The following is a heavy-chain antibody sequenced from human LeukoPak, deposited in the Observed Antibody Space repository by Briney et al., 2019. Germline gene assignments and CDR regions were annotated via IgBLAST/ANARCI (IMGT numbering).Heavy chain of an antibody. CDR1: GYTFTGYY. D-gene: IGHD2-21*01. CDR3: ATVCNWRLFGAFDI. Sequence: GASVKVSCKASGYTFTGYYMHWVRQAPGQGLEWMGRINPNSGGTNYAQKFQGRVTMTRDTSISTAYMELSRLRSDDTAVYYCATVCNWRLFGAFDIWGQGTMVTVSS. J-gene: IGHJ3*02. CDR2: INPNSGGT. V-gene: IGHV1-2*06.